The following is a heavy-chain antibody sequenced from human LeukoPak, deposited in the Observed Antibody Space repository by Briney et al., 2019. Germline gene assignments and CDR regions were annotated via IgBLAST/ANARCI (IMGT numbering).Heavy chain of an antibody. CDR3: ARGLWCSSTSCHPFDY. Sequence: ASVKVSCKASGYTFTSYDINWVRQATGQGLEWMGWMNPNSGNTGYAQKFQGRVTITRNTSISTAYMELSSLRSEDAAVYYCARGLWCSSTSCHPFDYWGQGTPVTVSS. V-gene: IGHV1-8*03. CDR2: MNPNSGNT. J-gene: IGHJ4*02. D-gene: IGHD2-2*01. CDR1: GYTFTSYD.